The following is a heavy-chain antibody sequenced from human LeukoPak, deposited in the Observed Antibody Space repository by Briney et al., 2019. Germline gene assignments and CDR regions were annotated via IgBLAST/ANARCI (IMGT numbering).Heavy chain of an antibody. J-gene: IGHJ4*02. V-gene: IGHV3-23*01. D-gene: IGHD6-13*01. CDR1: GFTFSNYA. CDR2: ISDSGDKT. CDR3: AREKAGSSWPFDC. Sequence: GGSLRLSCAASGFTFSNYAMSWVRQAPGKGLECVSAISDSGDKTDYADSVRGRFTIYRDNSKNTLYLQMNSLRAEDTAVYYCAREKAGSSWPFDCWGQGTLVTVSS.